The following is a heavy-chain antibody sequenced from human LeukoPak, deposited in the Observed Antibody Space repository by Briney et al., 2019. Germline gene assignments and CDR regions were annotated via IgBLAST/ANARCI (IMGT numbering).Heavy chain of an antibody. CDR3: ARASINPERRAFDM. V-gene: IGHV4-59*01. D-gene: IGHD5-12*01. CDR2: IVHTGTT. J-gene: IGHJ3*02. CDR1: GGSISPYY. Sequence: SETLSLTCTVSGGSISPYYWNWIRLTPGKGLEWIGYIVHTGTTHYNPSLRSRVTMSIDTPKNHFSLNLSSVTAADTAIYYCARASINPERRAFDMWSQGSLVTVSS.